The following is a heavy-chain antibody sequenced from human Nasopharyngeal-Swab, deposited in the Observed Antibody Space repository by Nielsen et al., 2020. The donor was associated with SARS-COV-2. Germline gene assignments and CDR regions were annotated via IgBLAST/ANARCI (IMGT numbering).Heavy chain of an antibody. CDR2: INPSGGST. J-gene: IGHJ4*02. Sequence: WVRQAPGQGLEWMGIINPSGGSTSYAQKFQGRVTMTRDTSTSTAYMELRSLRSDDTAVYYCARDSYSGSYQNYWGQGTLVTVSS. D-gene: IGHD1-26*01. CDR3: ARDSYSGSYQNY. V-gene: IGHV1-46*01.